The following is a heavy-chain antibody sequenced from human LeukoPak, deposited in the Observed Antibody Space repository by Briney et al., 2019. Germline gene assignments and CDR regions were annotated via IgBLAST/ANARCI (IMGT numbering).Heavy chain of an antibody. CDR3: ARGRRKITIFGVVIARPTYYFDY. D-gene: IGHD3-3*01. V-gene: IGHV4-34*01. CDR1: GGSFSGYY. Sequence: SETLSLTCAVYGGSFSGYYWSWIRQPPAKGLEWIGEINHSGSTNYNPSLKSRVTISVDTSKNQFSLKLNPVTAADTAVYYCARGRRKITIFGVVIARPTYYFDYWGQGTLVTVSS. CDR2: INHSGST. J-gene: IGHJ4*02.